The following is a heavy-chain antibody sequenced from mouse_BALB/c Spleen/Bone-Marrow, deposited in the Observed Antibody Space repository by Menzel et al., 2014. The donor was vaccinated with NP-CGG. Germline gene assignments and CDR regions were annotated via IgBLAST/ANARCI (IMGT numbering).Heavy chain of an antibody. Sequence: EVKLVESGGGLVQPGESMKLSCVVSGSTFSHYWMYWVRQSPEKGLEWVAEIRLKSNNYATHYAEPVKGRFTISRDDSKSSVYLQMNNLRAEDTGIYYCTRTGTGYFDYWGQGTTLAVSS. CDR3: TRTGTGYFDY. CDR1: GSTFSHYW. D-gene: IGHD4-1*01. V-gene: IGHV6-6*02. J-gene: IGHJ2*01. CDR2: IRLKSNNYAT.